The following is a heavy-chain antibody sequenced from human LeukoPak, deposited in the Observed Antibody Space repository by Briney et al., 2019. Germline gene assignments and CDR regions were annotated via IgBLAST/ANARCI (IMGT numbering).Heavy chain of an antibody. D-gene: IGHD2-15*01. CDR2: ISSDGSKE. J-gene: IGHJ4*02. V-gene: IGHV3-30*18. CDR1: GFTFRNFW. CDR3: AKDGYCSGGSCYANFFDR. Sequence: PGGSLRLSCAASGFTFRNFWISWVRQAPGKGLEWVAFISSDGSKEYYADSVKGRFTISRDNSKNTLYLHVNSPRAEDTAVFFCAKDGYCSGGSCYANFFDRWGQGTLVTVSS.